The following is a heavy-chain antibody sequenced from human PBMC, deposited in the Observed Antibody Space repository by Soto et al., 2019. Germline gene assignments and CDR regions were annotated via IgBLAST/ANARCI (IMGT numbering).Heavy chain of an antibody. CDR1: GYPFTGYY. CDR2: INPNSGGT. V-gene: IGHV1-2*02. D-gene: IGHD3-22*01. J-gene: IGHJ4*02. CDR3: ARGGESSGYYGDYFFDH. Sequence: QVQLVQSGAEVKKAGASVKVSCRTSGYPFTGYYLHWARQAPGQGPEWMGWINPNSGGTNYAQSFQATVTMTRDTSISTAYMELRRLRSDDTAVYYCARGGESSGYYGDYFFDHWGQGTLVTVSS.